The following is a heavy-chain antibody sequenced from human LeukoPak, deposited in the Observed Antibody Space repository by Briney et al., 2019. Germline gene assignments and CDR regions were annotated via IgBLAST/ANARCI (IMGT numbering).Heavy chain of an antibody. V-gene: IGHV4-30-4*08. CDR3: AREPTVPTSGYFDI. Sequence: SETLSLTCTVSGGSISSGDYYWSWIRQPPGKGLEWIGYIYDSGSTYYNPSLKSRVTISVDTSKNQFSLKLSSVTAADTAVYYCAREPTVPTSGYFDIWGRGTLVTVSS. CDR1: GGSISSGDYY. D-gene: IGHD4-17*01. J-gene: IGHJ2*01. CDR2: IYDSGST.